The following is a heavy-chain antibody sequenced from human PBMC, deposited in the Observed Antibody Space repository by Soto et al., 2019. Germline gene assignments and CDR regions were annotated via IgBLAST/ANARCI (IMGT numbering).Heavy chain of an antibody. D-gene: IGHD3-16*02. CDR2: INYSGNT. J-gene: IGHJ5*02. CDR3: ARIVIGGSNWFDP. Sequence: QLQLQESGPGLVKPSKTLSLTCIVSGGSISSSSDYWGWIRQPPGKGRGGIGSINYSGNTYNSPSLQSRITMSVDTSKNHFSLKVNSVTAADTAIYYCARIVIGGSNWFDPWGQGTLVTVSS. CDR1: GGSISSSSDY. V-gene: IGHV4-39*02.